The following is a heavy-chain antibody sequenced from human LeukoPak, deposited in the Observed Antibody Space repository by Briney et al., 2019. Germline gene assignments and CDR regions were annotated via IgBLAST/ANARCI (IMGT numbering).Heavy chain of an antibody. Sequence: GESPKISCKGSGYSFTNYWIGWVRQMPGKGLEYMGIIYPGDSDTRYSPSFQGQVTISADKSISTAYLHWSSLKASDTAMYYCARLLGDSADDAFDIWGQGTMVTASS. J-gene: IGHJ3*02. CDR2: IYPGDSDT. CDR3: ARLLGDSADDAFDI. CDR1: GYSFTNYW. V-gene: IGHV5-51*01. D-gene: IGHD3-16*01.